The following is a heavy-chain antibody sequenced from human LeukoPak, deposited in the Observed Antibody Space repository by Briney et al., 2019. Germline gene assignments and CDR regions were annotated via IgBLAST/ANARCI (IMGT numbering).Heavy chain of an antibody. CDR3: ARISHYGSGSNDVYYVDY. CDR2: INPSGGST. CDR1: GYTFTSYY. D-gene: IGHD3-10*01. V-gene: IGHV1-46*01. J-gene: IGHJ4*02. Sequence: GASVTVSCTASGYTFTSYYMHWVRQAPRQGLEWMGIINPSGGSTSYAQTFQGRVTMTRDTSTSTVYMELSSLRSEDTAVYYCARISHYGSGSNDVYYVDYWGQGTLGTVSS.